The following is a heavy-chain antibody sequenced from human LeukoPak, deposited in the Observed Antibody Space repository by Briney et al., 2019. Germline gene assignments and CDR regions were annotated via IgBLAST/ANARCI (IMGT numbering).Heavy chain of an antibody. CDR1: GYTCNSYY. Sequence: ASVKVSCKSSGYTCNSYYMHWVRQAPGQVLEWMGIINPSGGSTSYAQKFQGRVTMTRDTSTSTVCMELSSLRSEDTAVYYCARAITYDSSGYYLWYWGQGTLVTVSS. CDR3: ARAITYDSSGYYLWY. D-gene: IGHD3-22*01. J-gene: IGHJ4*02. V-gene: IGHV1-46*02. CDR2: INPSGGST.